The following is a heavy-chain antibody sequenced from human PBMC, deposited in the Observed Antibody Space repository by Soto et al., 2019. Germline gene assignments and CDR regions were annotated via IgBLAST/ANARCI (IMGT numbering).Heavy chain of an antibody. V-gene: IGHV5-10-1*01. Sequence: GESLKISCKGSGYSFTSYWISWVRQMPGKGLEWMGRIDPSDSYTNYSPSFQGHVTISADKSISTAYLQWSSLKASDTAMYYCSLSTVAVKQGWFDFWGQGTLVTVSS. CDR3: SLSTVAVKQGWFDF. J-gene: IGHJ5*01. D-gene: IGHD6-19*01. CDR1: GYSFTSYW. CDR2: IDPSDSYT.